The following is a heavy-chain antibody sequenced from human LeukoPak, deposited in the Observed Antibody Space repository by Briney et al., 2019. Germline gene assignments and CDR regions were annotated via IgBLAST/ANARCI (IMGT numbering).Heavy chain of an antibody. V-gene: IGHV3-48*01. CDR3: ARMAVGSSWSSYYYYYYMDV. CDR2: ISSSSSTI. J-gene: IGHJ6*03. Sequence: PGGSLRLSCAASGFTFSSYSMNWVRQAPGKGLEWVSYISSSSSTIYYADSVKGRFTISRDNAKNSLYLQMNSLRAEDTAVYYCARMAVGSSWSSYYYYYYMDVWGKGTTVTVSS. CDR1: GFTFSSYS. D-gene: IGHD6-13*01.